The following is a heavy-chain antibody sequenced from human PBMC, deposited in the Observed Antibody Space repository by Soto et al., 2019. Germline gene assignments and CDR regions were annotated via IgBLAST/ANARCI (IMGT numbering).Heavy chain of an antibody. CDR3: AKWEYYYDSNDYPA. V-gene: IGHV4-39*01. CDR1: GGSISSSSYY. D-gene: IGHD3-22*01. Sequence: QLQLQESGPGLVKPSETLSLTCTVSGGSISSSSYYWGWIRQPPGKGLEWIGNIFYNGRTYNNPSLKSRATISVDTSKNQFSLKLSSVTAADTAVYYCAKWEYYYDSNDYPAWGQGTLVTVSS. J-gene: IGHJ5*02. CDR2: IFYNGRT.